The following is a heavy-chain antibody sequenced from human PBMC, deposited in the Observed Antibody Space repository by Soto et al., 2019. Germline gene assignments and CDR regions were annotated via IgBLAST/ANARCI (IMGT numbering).Heavy chain of an antibody. CDR2: IYHSGST. CDR1: GGSTSSGGYS. Sequence: PSETLSLTYAVSGGSTSSGGYSWGWIRQPPGKGLEWIGYIYHSGSTYYNPSLKSRVTISVDRSKNQFSLKLSSVTAADTAVYYCARVPSPWGQGTLVTVSS. CDR3: ARVPSP. V-gene: IGHV4-30-2*01. J-gene: IGHJ5*02.